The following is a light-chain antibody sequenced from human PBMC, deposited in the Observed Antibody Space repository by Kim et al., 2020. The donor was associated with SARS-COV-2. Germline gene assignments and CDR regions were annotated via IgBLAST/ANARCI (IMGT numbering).Light chain of an antibody. Sequence: QRFTISCSRSSANIGRNSVNWYQQLPGRAPKVHISKNDQRHSGVPGRFSGSKSGTSASLAISGLQSEDEADYYCAAWDASLNVVVFGGGTKVPVL. CDR3: AAWDASLNVVV. CDR2: KND. J-gene: IGLJ2*01. CDR1: SANIGRNS. V-gene: IGLV1-44*01.